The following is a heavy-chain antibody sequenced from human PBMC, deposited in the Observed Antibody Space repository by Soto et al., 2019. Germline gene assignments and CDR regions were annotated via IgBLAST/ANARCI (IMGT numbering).Heavy chain of an antibody. CDR2: IYHSGST. J-gene: IGHJ4*02. CDR1: GGSISSGGYS. V-gene: IGHV4-30-2*03. CDR3: ARLVYDSSGYRPG. D-gene: IGHD3-22*01. Sequence: SETLSLTCAVSGGSISSGGYSWSRIRQPPGKGLEWIGYIYHSGSTYYNPSLKSRVTISVDTSKNQFSLKLSSVTAADTAVYYCARLVYDSSGYRPGWGQGTLVTVSS.